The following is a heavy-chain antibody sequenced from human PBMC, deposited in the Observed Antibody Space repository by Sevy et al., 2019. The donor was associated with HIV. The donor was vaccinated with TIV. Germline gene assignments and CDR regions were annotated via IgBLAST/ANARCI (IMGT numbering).Heavy chain of an antibody. Sequence: SETLSLTCTVSGGSISSGSYYWSWIRQPAGKGLEWIGRIYTSGSTNYNPSLKSRVTISVDTSKNQFSLKLSSVTAADTAVYYCARDIGEDVQGATINYFDYWGQGTLVTVSS. D-gene: IGHD1-26*01. CDR3: ARDIGEDVQGATINYFDY. V-gene: IGHV4-61*02. CDR1: GGSISSGSYY. J-gene: IGHJ4*02. CDR2: IYTSGST.